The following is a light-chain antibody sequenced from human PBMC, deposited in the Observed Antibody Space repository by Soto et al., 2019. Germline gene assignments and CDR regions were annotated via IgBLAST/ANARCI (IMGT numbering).Light chain of an antibody. J-gene: IGLJ7*01. CDR1: SDDVGSYNL. V-gene: IGLV2-23*01. CDR2: EGR. Sequence: QFALTQPASVSGSPGQSITISCAGTSDDVGSYNLVSWYQRHPGKAPKLMIYEGRKRPSGVSDRFSGSKSGNTASLTISGLQAEDEADYYCCSYAGSSTFAVFGGGTQLTVL. CDR3: CSYAGSSTFAV.